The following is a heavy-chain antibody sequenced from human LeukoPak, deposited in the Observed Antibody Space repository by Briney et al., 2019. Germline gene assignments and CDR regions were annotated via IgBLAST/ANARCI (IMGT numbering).Heavy chain of an antibody. D-gene: IGHD3-22*01. CDR3: ARAVRSDSSGRKFDC. Sequence: GASVKVSCKASGYTFTTYDINWVRQATGQGLEWMGWMNPHSGNTGHAQNFQGRVTMTRNTSIGTAYMELSSLRSEDTAVYYCARAVRSDSSGRKFDCWGQGTLVTVSS. J-gene: IGHJ4*02. V-gene: IGHV1-8*01. CDR1: GYTFTTYD. CDR2: MNPHSGNT.